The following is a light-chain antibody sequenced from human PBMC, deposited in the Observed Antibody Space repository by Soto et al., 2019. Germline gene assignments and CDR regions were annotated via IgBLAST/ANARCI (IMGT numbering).Light chain of an antibody. CDR3: CSYAGSYTLV. CDR1: SSDVGGYNY. CDR2: DVN. J-gene: IGLJ1*01. Sequence: QSALTQPRSVSGSPGQSVTISCTGTSSDVGGYNYVSWYQQHPGKAPKLMIYDVNKRPSGVPDRFSGSKSGNTASLTISGLQAEDEADSYCCSYAGSYTLVFGTGTKVTVL. V-gene: IGLV2-11*01.